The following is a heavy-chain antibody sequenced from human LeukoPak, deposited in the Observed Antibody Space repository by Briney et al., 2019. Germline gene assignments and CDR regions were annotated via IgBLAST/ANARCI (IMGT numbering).Heavy chain of an antibody. CDR2: IIPIFGIA. V-gene: IGHV1-69*01. J-gene: IGHJ6*02. Sequence: GASVTVSCKASGGTFSSYAVSWVRRAPGQGLEWMGGIIPIFGIANYAQKFQGRVTITADVSTGATYMELSSLRSEDTAVYYCARGAWQNWKSGANHYYYGLDVWGQGTTVTVSS. CDR1: GGTFSSYA. D-gene: IGHD1-1*01. CDR3: ARGAWQNWKSGANHYYYGLDV.